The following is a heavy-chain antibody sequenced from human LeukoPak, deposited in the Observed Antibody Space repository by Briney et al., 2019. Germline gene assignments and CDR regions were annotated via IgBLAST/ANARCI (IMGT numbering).Heavy chain of an antibody. V-gene: IGHV1-18*04. J-gene: IGHJ6*02. Sequence: ASVKVSCKASGYTFTSYGISWVRQAPGQGLEWMGWISAYNGNTNYAQKLQGRVTMTTDTSTSTAYMELRSLRSKDTAVYYCALPQKDILVVAAAQNRKEAFPQYYSMNAWGQGTTVTVSS. CDR1: GYTFTSYG. CDR2: ISAYNGNT. CDR3: ALPQKDILVVAAAQNRKEAFPQYYSMNA. D-gene: IGHD2-15*01.